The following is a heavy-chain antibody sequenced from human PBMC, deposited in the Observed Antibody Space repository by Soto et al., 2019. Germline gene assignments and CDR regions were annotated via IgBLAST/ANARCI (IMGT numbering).Heavy chain of an antibody. D-gene: IGHD3-10*01. V-gene: IGHV4-61*03. J-gene: IGHJ4*02. Sequence: QVELQESGPGLVKPSETLSLSCTVSGGSVNSGSYYWNWIRQPPGKGLEWIGYVFHSGGTDYNPSLKSRVTISVDTSNNHFSLPLRSVTAADTAVYYCAREGRGDLKFDYWGQGTLVTVSS. CDR2: VFHSGGT. CDR1: GGSVNSGSYY. CDR3: AREGRGDLKFDY.